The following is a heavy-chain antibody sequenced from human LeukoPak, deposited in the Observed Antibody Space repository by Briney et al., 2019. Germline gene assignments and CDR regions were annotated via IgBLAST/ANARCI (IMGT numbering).Heavy chain of an antibody. Sequence: ASVKVSCKASGGTFISYAISWVRQAPGQGLEWMGRIIPILGIANYAQKFQGRVTITADKSTSTAYMELSSLRSEDTAVYYCARIVATTEGGFDYWGQGTLVTVSS. J-gene: IGHJ4*02. D-gene: IGHD5-12*01. CDR3: ARIVATTEGGFDY. V-gene: IGHV1-69*04. CDR2: IIPILGIA. CDR1: GGTFISYA.